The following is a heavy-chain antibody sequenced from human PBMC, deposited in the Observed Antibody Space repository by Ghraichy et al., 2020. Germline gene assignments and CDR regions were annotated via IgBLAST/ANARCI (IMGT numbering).Heavy chain of an antibody. CDR3: TTDTAVITFGGVIVIPC. V-gene: IGHV3-15*01. Sequence: GALRLSCAASGFTFSNAWMSWVRQAPGKGLEWVGRIKSKTDGGTTDYAAPVKGRFTISRDDSKNTLYLQMNSLKTEDTAVYYCTTDTAVITFGGVIVIPCWGQGTLVTVSS. D-gene: IGHD3-16*02. CDR2: IKSKTDGGTT. J-gene: IGHJ4*02. CDR1: GFTFSNAW.